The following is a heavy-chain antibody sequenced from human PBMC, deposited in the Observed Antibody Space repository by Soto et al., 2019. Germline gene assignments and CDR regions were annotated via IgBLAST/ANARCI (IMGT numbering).Heavy chain of an antibody. V-gene: IGHV3-30-3*01. D-gene: IGHD3-22*01. CDR3: ARDTYYDSSGPLLG. J-gene: IGHJ4*02. CDR1: GFTFSSYA. CDR2: ISYDGSNK. Sequence: GGSLRLSCAASGFTFSSYAMHWVRQAPGKGLEWVAVISYDGSNKYYADSVKGRFTISRDNSKNTLYLQMNSLRAEDTAVYYCARDTYYDSSGPLLGWGQGTLVTVSS.